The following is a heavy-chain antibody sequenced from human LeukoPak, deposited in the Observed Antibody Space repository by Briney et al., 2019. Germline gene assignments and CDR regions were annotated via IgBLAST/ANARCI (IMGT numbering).Heavy chain of an antibody. CDR3: AKDDAWLQYND. V-gene: IGHV3-23*01. CDR2: ISPSGDIK. CDR1: GFTFSRHG. J-gene: IGHJ4*02. D-gene: IGHD5-24*01. Sequence: GESLRLSCVASGFTFSRHGMNWVRQAPGKGLEWVSGISPSGDIKYYVDSVKGRFTVSRDNSKNTLYLQINSLRDEDTAVYYCAKDDAWLQYNDWGQGTLVTVSS.